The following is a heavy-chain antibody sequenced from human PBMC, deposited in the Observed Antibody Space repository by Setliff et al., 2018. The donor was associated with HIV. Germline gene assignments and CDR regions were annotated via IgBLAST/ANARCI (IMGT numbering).Heavy chain of an antibody. Sequence: PSETLSLTCTVSGGSIRSYYWSWIRQPPGKGLEWIGYIYYSGSTNYNPSLKSRVTISVDTSKNQFSLKLYSVTAADTAVYYCAGQIAVAGLLDYWGQGTLVTVSS. J-gene: IGHJ4*02. CDR2: IYYSGST. D-gene: IGHD6-19*01. CDR1: GGSIRSYY. CDR3: AGQIAVAGLLDY. V-gene: IGHV4-59*08.